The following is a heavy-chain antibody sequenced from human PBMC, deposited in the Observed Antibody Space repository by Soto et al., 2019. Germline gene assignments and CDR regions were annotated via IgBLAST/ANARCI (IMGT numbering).Heavy chain of an antibody. CDR3: SRPEPFTAAGPY. CDR2: IHHSGVT. D-gene: IGHD6-13*01. V-gene: IGHV4-4*02. CDR1: GASITSSYS. Sequence: PSETLPITCAVPGASITSSYSTWLRQPPGKGMEWIADIHHSGVTNYNPSPKSRVIISLDRSKNQFSLQLNSMTAADTAVYYCSRPEPFTAAGPYWGQGTQVT. J-gene: IGHJ4*02.